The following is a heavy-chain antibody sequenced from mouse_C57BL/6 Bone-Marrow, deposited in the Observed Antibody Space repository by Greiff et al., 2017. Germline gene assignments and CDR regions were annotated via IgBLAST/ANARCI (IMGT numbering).Heavy chain of an antibody. V-gene: IGHV1-55*01. D-gene: IGHD1-1*01. CDR2: IYPGSGST. CDR3: ARGGFTTVVAKGFAY. J-gene: IGHJ3*01. Sequence: VQLQQPGAELVKPGASVKMSCKASGYTFTSYWITWVKQRPGQGLEWIGDIYPGSGSTNYNEKFKSKATLTVDTSSSTAYMQLSSLTSEDSAVYYCARGGFTTVVAKGFAYWGQGTLVTVSA. CDR1: GYTFTSYW.